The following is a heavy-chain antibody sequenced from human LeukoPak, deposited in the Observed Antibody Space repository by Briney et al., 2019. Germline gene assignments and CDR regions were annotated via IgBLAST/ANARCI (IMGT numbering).Heavy chain of an antibody. V-gene: IGHV1-8*01. CDR1: GYTFTIYD. CDR2: MNPNSGNT. CDR3: ARGPDSSGYYF. D-gene: IGHD3-22*01. J-gene: IGHJ4*02. Sequence: GASVKVSCKASGYTFTIYDINWVRQATGRGLEWMGWMNPNSGNTGYAQKFQGRVTMTRNTSISTAYMELSSLRSEDTAVYYCARGPDSSGYYFWGQGTLVTVSS.